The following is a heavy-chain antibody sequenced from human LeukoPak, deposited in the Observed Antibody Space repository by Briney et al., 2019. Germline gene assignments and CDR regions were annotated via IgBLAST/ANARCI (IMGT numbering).Heavy chain of an antibody. V-gene: IGHV1-46*01. CDR1: XXTLIRSY. CDR3: ARGDIDH. J-gene: IGHJ4*02. Sequence: VASVXXXXXXSXXTLIRSYXHWVRQAAGQGHEGMGGVNASDNMRTYAQKFQGRVTITRERNTRTVYMELSSLRSDDTAVYYCARGDIDHWGQGTLVTVSS. CDR2: VNASDNMR.